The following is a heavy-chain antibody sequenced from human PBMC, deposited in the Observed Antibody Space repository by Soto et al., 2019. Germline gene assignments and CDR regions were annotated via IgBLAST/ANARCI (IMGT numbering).Heavy chain of an antibody. D-gene: IGHD6-13*01. J-gene: IGHJ4*02. CDR3: GRLYSNTWYDFDY. CDR2: IIPIFGTA. V-gene: IGHV1-69*13. Sequence: GASVKVSCNASGGTFSSYSISWVRQAPGQGLEWMGGIIPIFGTANYAQKFQGRVTITADESTSTAYMELSSLRSEDTAVYYCGRLYSNTWYDFDYWGQGTLVTVSS. CDR1: GGTFSSYS.